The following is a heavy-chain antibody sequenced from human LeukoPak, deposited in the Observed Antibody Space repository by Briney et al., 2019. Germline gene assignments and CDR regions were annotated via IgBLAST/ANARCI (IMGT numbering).Heavy chain of an antibody. J-gene: IGHJ4*02. CDR3: ARGYCSSTNCFLDY. CDR2: ISFDENNK. Sequence: GGSLRLSCAASGFTFSSYAFHWVRQAPGKGLEWVATISFDENNKYYADSVKGRFTISRDNSKNTLYLQMNSLRAGDTAVYSCARGYCSSTNCFLDYWGQGTLVTVSS. V-gene: IGHV3-30-3*01. CDR1: GFTFSSYA. D-gene: IGHD2-2*01.